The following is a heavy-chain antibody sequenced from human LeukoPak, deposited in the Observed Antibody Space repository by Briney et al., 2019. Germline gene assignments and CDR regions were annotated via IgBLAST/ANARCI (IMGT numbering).Heavy chain of an antibody. Sequence: SETLSLTCTVSGGSISSYDWSWIRQPPGKGLEWIGDIYYSGSTNYNASLKSRVTISVDTSKNQFSLKLSSVTAADTDVYYCERHAAEMATIYFDYWGQGTLVTVSS. V-gene: IGHV4-59*08. CDR3: ERHAAEMATIYFDY. J-gene: IGHJ4*02. CDR1: GGSISSYD. D-gene: IGHD5-24*01. CDR2: IYYSGST.